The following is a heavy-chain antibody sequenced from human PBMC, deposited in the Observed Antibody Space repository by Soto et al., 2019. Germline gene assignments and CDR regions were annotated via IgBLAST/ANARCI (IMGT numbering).Heavy chain of an antibody. Sequence: GSLRLSCAASEITFSNYGMAWVRQAPGKGLEWVSSINTGGVNTHYADPVKGRFTISRDNYRKMVYLQMSNLRAEDTAVYYCAVQLWDSGYWGQGTLVTVSS. J-gene: IGHJ4*02. CDR2: INTGGVNT. V-gene: IGHV3-23*01. CDR1: EITFSNYG. CDR3: AVQLWDSGY. D-gene: IGHD5-18*01.